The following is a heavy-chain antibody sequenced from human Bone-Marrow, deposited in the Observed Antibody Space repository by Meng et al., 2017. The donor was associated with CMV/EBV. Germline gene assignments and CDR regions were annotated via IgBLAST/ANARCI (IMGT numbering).Heavy chain of an antibody. D-gene: IGHD2-15*01. J-gene: IGHJ4*02. Sequence: FTSYGISWVRRAPGQGLEWMGWISSYNGNTNYAQKFQGRVTMTTDTSTSTAYMELRSLRSDDTAVYYCARDTYCSGGSCYRRYSDYWGQGTLVTVSS. V-gene: IGHV1-18*01. CDR2: ISSYNGNT. CDR1: FTSYG. CDR3: ARDTYCSGGSCYRRYSDY.